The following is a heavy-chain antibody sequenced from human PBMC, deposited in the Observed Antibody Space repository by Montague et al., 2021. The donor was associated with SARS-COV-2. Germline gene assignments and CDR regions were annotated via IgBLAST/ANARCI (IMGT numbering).Heavy chain of an antibody. CDR3: ARGCLSYFGAGSHCYGMDV. J-gene: IGHJ6*02. V-gene: IGHV4-59*01. D-gene: IGHD3-10*01. CDR2: ISDSGST. Sequence: SETLSLTCSVSGTPITSYYWNWIRQPPGKGLEWIGYISDSGSTSYSPSLKSRVTMSVDTSKNQMSLKLTSVTAADTAVYYCARGCLSYFGAGSHCYGMDVWGQGTTVTVSS. CDR1: GTPITSYY.